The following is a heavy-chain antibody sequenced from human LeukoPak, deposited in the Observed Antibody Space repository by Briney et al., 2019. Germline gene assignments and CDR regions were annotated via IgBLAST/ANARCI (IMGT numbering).Heavy chain of an antibody. Sequence: PGGSLRLSCAASGFTFSSYSMNWVRQAPGKGLEWVSSISSSSSYIYYADSVKGRFTISRDNAKNSLYLQMNSLRAEDTAVYYCARAVGATTGFDYWGQGTLVTVSS. D-gene: IGHD1-26*01. CDR1: GFTFSSYS. J-gene: IGHJ4*02. CDR2: ISSSSSYI. V-gene: IGHV3-21*01. CDR3: ARAVGATTGFDY.